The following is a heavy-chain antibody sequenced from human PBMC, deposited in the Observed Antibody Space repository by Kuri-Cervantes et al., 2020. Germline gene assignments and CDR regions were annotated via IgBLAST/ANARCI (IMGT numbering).Heavy chain of an antibody. CDR2: IFSNDEK. CDR1: GFSLSNARMG. CDR3: ARIQSYDILTGLPGSYYFDY. D-gene: IGHD3-9*01. V-gene: IGHV2-26*01. Sequence: SGPTLVKPTETLTLTCTVSGFSLSNARMGVSWIRQPPGKALEWLAHIFSNDEKSYSTSLKSRLTISKDTSKSQVVLTMTNMDPVDTATYYCARIQSYDILTGLPGSYYFDYWGQGTLVTVSS. J-gene: IGHJ4*02.